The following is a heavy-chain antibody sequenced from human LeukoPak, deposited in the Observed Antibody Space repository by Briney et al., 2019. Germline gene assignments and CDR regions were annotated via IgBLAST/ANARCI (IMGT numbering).Heavy chain of an antibody. J-gene: IGHJ6*02. V-gene: IGHV3-15*01. CDR2: IKSNTDGGTT. CDR3: TTEGYYYCYGMDV. CDR1: GSTFSNAW. Sequence: TTGGSLRLSCAASGSTFSNAWMSWVRQAPGKGLEWVGRIKSNTDGGTTDYAAPVKGRFTISRDDSKNTLYLQMNSLKTEDTAVYYCTTEGYYYCYGMDVWGRGTTVTVSS.